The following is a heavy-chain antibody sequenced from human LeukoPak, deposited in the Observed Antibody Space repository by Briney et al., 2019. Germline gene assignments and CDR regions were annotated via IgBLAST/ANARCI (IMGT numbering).Heavy chain of an antibody. CDR2: ISGSGGST. CDR3: AKDSFYGSGSLAGY. D-gene: IGHD3-10*01. V-gene: IGHV3-23*01. CDR1: GFTFSSYG. J-gene: IGHJ4*02. Sequence: GGSLRLSCAASGFTFSSYGMSWVRQAPGKGLEWVSAISGSGGSTYYADSVKGRFTISRDNSKNTLYLQMNSLRAEDTAVYYCAKDSFYGSGSLAGYWGQGTLVTVSS.